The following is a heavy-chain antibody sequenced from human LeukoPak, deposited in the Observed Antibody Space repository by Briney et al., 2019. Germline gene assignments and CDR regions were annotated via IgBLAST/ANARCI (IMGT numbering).Heavy chain of an antibody. V-gene: IGHV4-39*01. Sequence: PSETLSLTCAVSGGSISSSSYYWGWIRQPPGKGLEWIGSIYYRGNTYHNPSLRSRVTMSIDTSKNQFSLNPRSVTAADTAVYYCTRLPSHYNGDYSRDYFDYWGEGAPGTVSS. CDR2: IYYRGNT. D-gene: IGHD3-10*01. J-gene: IGHJ4*02. CDR3: TRLPSHYNGDYSRDYFDY. CDR1: GGSISSSSYY.